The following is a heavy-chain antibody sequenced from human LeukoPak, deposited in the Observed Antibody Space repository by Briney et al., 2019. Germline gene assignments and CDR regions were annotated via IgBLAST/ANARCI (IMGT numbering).Heavy chain of an antibody. V-gene: IGHV4-4*02. CDR1: GGSISSSHG. D-gene: IGHD2-15*01. CDR3: ARGGPSRYYYYYMDV. Sequence: PSGTLSLTCAGSGGSISSSHGRSWVRQPPGKGLEWVGYIYYSGSTNYNPSLKSRVTISVDTSKNQFSLKLSSVAAADTAVYYCARGGPSRYYYYYMDVWGKGTTVTVSS. J-gene: IGHJ6*03. CDR2: IYYSGST.